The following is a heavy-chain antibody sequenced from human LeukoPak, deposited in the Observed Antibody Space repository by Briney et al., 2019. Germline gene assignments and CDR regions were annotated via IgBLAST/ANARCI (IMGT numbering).Heavy chain of an antibody. V-gene: IGHV1-2*02. CDR2: INPSSGGT. D-gene: IGHD1-26*01. Sequence: ASVKVSCKASGYTFTGYYMHWVRQAPGQGLEWMGWINPSSGGTNYAQKFQGRVTMTRDTSINTAYMELSRLRSDDTAVYYCARDTTLALDFDYWGQGTLVTVYS. J-gene: IGHJ4*02. CDR3: ARDTTLALDFDY. CDR1: GYTFTGYY.